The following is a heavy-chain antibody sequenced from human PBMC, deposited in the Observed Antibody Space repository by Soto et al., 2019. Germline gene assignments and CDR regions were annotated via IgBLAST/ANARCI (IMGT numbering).Heavy chain of an antibody. CDR3: ARDQGDGYDFWSGYYYYYGMDV. J-gene: IGHJ6*02. V-gene: IGHV3-30-3*01. CDR2: ISYDGSNK. D-gene: IGHD3-3*01. CDR1: GFTFSSYA. Sequence: PVGSLRLSCAASGFTFSSYAMHWVRQAPGKGLEWVAVISYDGSNKYYADSVKGRFTISRDNSKNTLYLQMNSLRAEDTAVYYCARDQGDGYDFWSGYYYYYGMDVWGQGTTVTVSS.